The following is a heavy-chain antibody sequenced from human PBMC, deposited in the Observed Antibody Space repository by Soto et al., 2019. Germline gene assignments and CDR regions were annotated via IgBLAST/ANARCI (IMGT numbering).Heavy chain of an antibody. J-gene: IGHJ6*02. Sequence: GGSLRLSCAAYGFIVNSNYMSWVRRVPGKRLEWVSVIYSGGYTHYADSVKGRFTISRDNSKNTVYLQMNSVGAEDTAVYYCARGGDSYGYGEYYYYGMDVWGQGTTVTVSS. V-gene: IGHV3-66*01. CDR3: ARGGDSYGYGEYYYYGMDV. D-gene: IGHD5-18*01. CDR1: GFIVNSNY. CDR2: IYSGGYT.